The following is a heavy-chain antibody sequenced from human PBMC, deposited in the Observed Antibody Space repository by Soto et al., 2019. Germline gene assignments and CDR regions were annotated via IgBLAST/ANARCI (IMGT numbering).Heavy chain of an antibody. J-gene: IGHJ6*02. CDR1: GGSIGSGGYY. CDR3: ARGGLGYCSGGSCYSAELSRYYYGMDV. Sequence: SETLSLTCTVSGGSIGSGGYYWSWIRQHPGKGLEWIGYIYYSGATYYNPSLKGRVTISVDTSKNQFSLKLSSVTAADTAVYYCARGGLGYCSGGSCYSAELSRYYYGMDVWGQGTTITVSS. D-gene: IGHD2-15*01. CDR2: IYYSGAT. V-gene: IGHV4-31*03.